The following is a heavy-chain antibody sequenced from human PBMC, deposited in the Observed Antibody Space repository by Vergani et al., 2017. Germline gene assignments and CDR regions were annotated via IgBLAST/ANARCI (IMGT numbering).Heavy chain of an antibody. D-gene: IGHD6-13*01. CDR1: GGSIRSTFYY. Sequence: QLQLQESDPGLVKPSETLSLTCTVSGGSIRSTFYYWGWIRQPPGKGLEWIGTIYYSGSTYYNPSLKSRVTISVDTSKNQFSLKLNSVTAADTAEYYCARHKEQLVPGNYYYYYYMDVWGKGTTVTVSS. J-gene: IGHJ6*03. V-gene: IGHV4-39*01. CDR2: IYYSGST. CDR3: ARHKEQLVPGNYYYYYYMDV.